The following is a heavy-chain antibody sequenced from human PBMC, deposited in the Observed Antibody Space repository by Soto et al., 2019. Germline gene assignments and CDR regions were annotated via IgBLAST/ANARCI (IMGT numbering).Heavy chain of an antibody. CDR3: ARGGSGYTWFNEF. D-gene: IGHD3-22*01. CDR1: GGLFSSYP. J-gene: IGHJ4*02. V-gene: IGHV1-69*01. Sequence: QEQLVQSGAEVKKPGSSVKVSCKASGGLFSSYPISWVRQVPGQGLEWMGGIIPVFQTAYYTQRFQGRVTXXXXXXXXTAYMELSSLRSEDTAIYYCARGGSGYTWFNEFWGQGTLVTVSS. CDR2: IIPVFQTA.